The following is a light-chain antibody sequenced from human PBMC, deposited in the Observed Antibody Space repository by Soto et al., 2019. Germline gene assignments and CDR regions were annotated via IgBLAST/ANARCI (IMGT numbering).Light chain of an antibody. CDR1: SSDVGGYNY. Sequence: QSALTQPASVSASPGQSITISCTGTSSDVGGYNYVSWYQHHPGKAPKLMIYDVSNRPSGVSNRFSGSKSGNTASLIISGHQTDDEADYYCSSSTSSSTLVFGGGTKVTVL. CDR3: SSSTSSSTLV. J-gene: IGLJ2*01. V-gene: IGLV2-14*03. CDR2: DVS.